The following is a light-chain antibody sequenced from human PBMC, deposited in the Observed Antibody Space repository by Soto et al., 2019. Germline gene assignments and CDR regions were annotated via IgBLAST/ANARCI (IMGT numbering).Light chain of an antibody. J-gene: IGKJ5*01. CDR3: QQRHMLPIT. V-gene: IGKV3-11*01. CDR2: DAY. CDR1: QSFRGL. Sequence: VWTQSPVTLSLSPWERATLSCRASQSFRGLLAWYQQKPGQAPRLLIYDAYNRATGIPPRFSGSGSGTDFTLTISSLEPEDSAVYYCQQRHMLPITLAQGTRLE.